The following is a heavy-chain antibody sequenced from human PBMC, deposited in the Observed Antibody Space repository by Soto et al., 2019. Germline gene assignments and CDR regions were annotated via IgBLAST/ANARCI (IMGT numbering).Heavy chain of an antibody. D-gene: IGHD6-19*01. CDR1: GYTFTSYD. V-gene: IGHV1-8*01. J-gene: IGHJ4*02. CDR3: ARSVEWLESFYY. Sequence: ASVKVSCKASGYTFTSYDINWVRQATGQGLEWMGWMNPNSGNTGNAQKFQGRITMTRNTSISTAYMELSTLRSEDTAVYYCARSVEWLESFYYWGQRTTVTGSS. CDR2: MNPNSGNT.